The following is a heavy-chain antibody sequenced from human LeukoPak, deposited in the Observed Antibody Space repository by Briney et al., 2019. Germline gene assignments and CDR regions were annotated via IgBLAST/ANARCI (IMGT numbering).Heavy chain of an antibody. Sequence: KPSETLSLTCSVSGGSISSYYWSWIRQPPGKGLEWIGYSHYSGSTNYNPPLKSRVTISVDTSKNQISLKLSSVTAADTAVYYCARGQWGFDYWGQGTLVTVSS. CDR2: SHYSGST. CDR3: ARGQWGFDY. J-gene: IGHJ4*02. CDR1: GGSISSYY. V-gene: IGHV4-59*01. D-gene: IGHD1-26*01.